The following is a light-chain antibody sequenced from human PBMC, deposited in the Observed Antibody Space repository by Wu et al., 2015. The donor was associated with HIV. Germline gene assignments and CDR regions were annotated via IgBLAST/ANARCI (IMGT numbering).Light chain of an antibody. V-gene: IGKV3-20*01. J-gene: IGKJ3*01. CDR1: QNVNSDY. CDR3: QQYGSSLFT. Sequence: EGVLTQSPGTLSLSPGETATLSCRASQNVNSDYLAWYQQRPGQAPRLLIYGTSSRATGIPDRFSGSGSGTDFTLTISRLEPEDFAVYYCQQYGSSLFTFGPGTKVGYQT. CDR2: GTS.